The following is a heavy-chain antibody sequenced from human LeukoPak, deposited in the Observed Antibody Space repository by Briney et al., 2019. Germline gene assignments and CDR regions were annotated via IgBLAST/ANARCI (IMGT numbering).Heavy chain of an antibody. CDR3: AKDSGGYSGYATGSYFDS. J-gene: IGHJ4*02. CDR2: ISSSSSYI. Sequence: GGSLRLSCAASRFTFSSYRMNWVRQAPGKGLEWVSSISSSSSYIYYADSVKGRFTISRDNSKNTLYLQMNSLRAEDTAVYYCAKDSGGYSGYATGSYFDSWGQGTLVTVSS. CDR1: RFTFSSYR. D-gene: IGHD5-12*01. V-gene: IGHV3-21*01.